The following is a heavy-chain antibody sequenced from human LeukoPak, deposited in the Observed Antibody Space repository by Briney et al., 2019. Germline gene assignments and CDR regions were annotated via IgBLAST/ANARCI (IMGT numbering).Heavy chain of an antibody. D-gene: IGHD3-3*01. CDR3: ARTHDFWSGYYYMDV. CDR1: GGSISSYY. Sequence: SETLSLTCTVSGGSISSYYWSWIRQPPGKGLEWIGYIYYSGSTNYNPSLTSRVTISVGTSKNQFSLKLSSVTAADTAVYYCARTHDFWSGYYYMDVWGKGTTVTVSS. J-gene: IGHJ6*03. CDR2: IYYSGST. V-gene: IGHV4-59*01.